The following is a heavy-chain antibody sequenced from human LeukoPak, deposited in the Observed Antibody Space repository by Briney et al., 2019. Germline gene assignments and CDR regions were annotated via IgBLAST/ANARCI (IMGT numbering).Heavy chain of an antibody. Sequence: PGGSLRLSCAASGFTFSSYAMSWVRQAPGKGLEWVSAISGSGGSTYYADSVKGRFTISRDNSKNTLYLQMNSLRAEDTAVYYCAKDRDGTPGYYGMDVWGQGTTVTVSS. J-gene: IGHJ6*02. CDR1: GFTFSSYA. V-gene: IGHV3-23*01. D-gene: IGHD1-7*01. CDR2: ISGSGGST. CDR3: AKDRDGTPGYYGMDV.